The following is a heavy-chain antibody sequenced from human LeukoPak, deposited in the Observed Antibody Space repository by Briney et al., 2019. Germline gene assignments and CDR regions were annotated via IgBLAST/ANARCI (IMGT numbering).Heavy chain of an antibody. CDR3: ARLDENSSSSRYYGMDV. V-gene: IGHV1-69*13. D-gene: IGHD6-6*01. CDR2: IIPIFGTA. CDR1: GGTFSSYG. Sequence: GASVKVSSTASGGTFSSYGISWVRQAPGQGLEWMGGIIPIFGTANYAQKFQGRVTITADESTSTAYMELSSLRSEDTAVYYCARLDENSSSSRYYGMDVWGQGTTVTVSS. J-gene: IGHJ6*02.